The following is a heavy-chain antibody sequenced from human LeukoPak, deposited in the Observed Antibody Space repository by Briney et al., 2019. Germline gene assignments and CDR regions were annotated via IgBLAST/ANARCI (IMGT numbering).Heavy chain of an antibody. CDR2: IYYSGST. CDR3: ARGKHSGPFDY. Sequence: PSETLSLTCTVSGGSISSGGYSWSWIRQHPGKGLEWIGYIYYSGSTYYNPSLKSRVTISVDTSKNQFSLKLSSVTAADTAVYYCARGKHSGPFDYWGQGTLVTVSS. CDR1: GGSISSGGYS. J-gene: IGHJ4*02. D-gene: IGHD1-26*01. V-gene: IGHV4-31*03.